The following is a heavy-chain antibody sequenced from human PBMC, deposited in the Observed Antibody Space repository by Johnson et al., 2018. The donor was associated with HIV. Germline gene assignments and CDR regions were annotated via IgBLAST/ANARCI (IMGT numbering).Heavy chain of an antibody. CDR3: ARPGGGAPDAFDI. D-gene: IGHD3-10*01. CDR1: GFTVSSNY. V-gene: IGHV3-53*01. CDR2: LYSGGST. J-gene: IGHJ3*02. Sequence: VQLVESGGGVVRPGGSLRLSCAAAGFTVSSNYMSWVRQAPGKGLEWVSVLYSGGSTYYAGSVKGRFTISRDNSNNTLFLQMNSLRAEDTALYYCARPGGGAPDAFDIWGQGTMVTVSS.